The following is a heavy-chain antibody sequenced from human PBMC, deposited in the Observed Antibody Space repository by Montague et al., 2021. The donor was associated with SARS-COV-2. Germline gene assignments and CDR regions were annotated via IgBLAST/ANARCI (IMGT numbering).Heavy chain of an antibody. CDR2: IYYSGRT. CDR1: GGSISRYY. V-gene: IGHV4-59*01. Sequence: SETLSLTCTVSGGSISRYYWNWIRQPPGKGLVWIAYIYYSGRTNXNPSLKSRVTIPVNTSKNQFSLKLSTVTAADTAAYYCARSRENYNSLTGYPYYFDYWGQGTLVTVSS. CDR3: ARSRENYNSLTGYPYYFDY. D-gene: IGHD3-9*01. J-gene: IGHJ4*02.